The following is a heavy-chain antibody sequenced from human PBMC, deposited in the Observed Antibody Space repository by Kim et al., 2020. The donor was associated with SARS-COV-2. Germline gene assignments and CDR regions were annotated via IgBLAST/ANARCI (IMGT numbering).Heavy chain of an antibody. CDR1: GGTFSSYA. J-gene: IGHJ6*02. V-gene: IGHV1-69*13. CDR2: IIPIFGTA. Sequence: SVKVSCKASGGTFSSYAISWVRQAPGQGLEWMGGIIPIFGTANYAQKFQGRVTITADESTSTAYMELSSLRSEDTAVYYCARGDYYDSSGYSGDYYYYGMAVWGQGTTVTVSS. D-gene: IGHD3-22*01. CDR3: ARGDYYDSSGYSGDYYYYGMAV.